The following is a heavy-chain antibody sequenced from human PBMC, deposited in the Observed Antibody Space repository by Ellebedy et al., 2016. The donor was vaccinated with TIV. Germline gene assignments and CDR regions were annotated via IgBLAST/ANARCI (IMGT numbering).Heavy chain of an antibody. CDR3: AKDGPTYYYDSSGYLGWFDY. J-gene: IGHJ4*02. Sequence: GGSLRLXXAASGFTFSDYYMSWIRQAPGKGLEWVSYISSSGSTIYYADSVKGRFTISRDNAKNSLYLQMNSLRAEDTAVYYCAKDGPTYYYDSSGYLGWFDYWGQGTLVTVSS. D-gene: IGHD3-22*01. V-gene: IGHV3-11*01. CDR1: GFTFSDYY. CDR2: ISSSGSTI.